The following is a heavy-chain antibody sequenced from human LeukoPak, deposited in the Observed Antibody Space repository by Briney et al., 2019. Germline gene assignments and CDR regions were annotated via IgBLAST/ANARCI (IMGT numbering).Heavy chain of an antibody. CDR1: GFTFTTFG. V-gene: IGHV3-33*01. CDR3: ARDGGHFSGSGSFFNP. D-gene: IGHD3-10*01. CDR2: IWYDGSNR. Sequence: RPGGSLRLSCRASGFTFTTFGFHWVRQAPGKGLEWVAVIWYDGSNRYYADSVRGRFTISRDDSKNTVYLQMNSLRAEDTAVYYCARDGGHFSGSGSFFNPWGQGTLVTVSA. J-gene: IGHJ5*02.